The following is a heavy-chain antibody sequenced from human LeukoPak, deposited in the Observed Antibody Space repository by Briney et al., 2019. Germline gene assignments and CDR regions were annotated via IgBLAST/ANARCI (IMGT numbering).Heavy chain of an antibody. J-gene: IGHJ4*02. Sequence: PSETLSLTCTVSGGSISSGSYYWSWIRQPAGKGLEWIGRIYTSGSTNYNPSLKSRVTISVDTSKNQFSLKLSSVTAADTAVYYCARARGRDGYDYWGQGTLVTVSS. D-gene: IGHD5-24*01. CDR3: ARARGRDGYDY. V-gene: IGHV4-61*02. CDR1: GGSISSGSYY. CDR2: IYTSGST.